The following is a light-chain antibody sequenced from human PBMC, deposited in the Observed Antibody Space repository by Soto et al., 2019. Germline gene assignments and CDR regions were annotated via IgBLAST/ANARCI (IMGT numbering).Light chain of an antibody. V-gene: IGKV4-1*01. CDR1: QSVLSTSNNKNY. CDR3: QQYYSTFPFT. J-gene: IGKJ3*01. CDR2: WAS. Sequence: DIVMTQSPDSLAVSLGERATINCKSSQSVLSTSNNKNYLGWYQQKPGQPPKLRIYWASIRESGVPDRFSGSGSGTDVTLPISSLQDEDVAVYYCQQYYSTFPFTFGPGTKVEIK.